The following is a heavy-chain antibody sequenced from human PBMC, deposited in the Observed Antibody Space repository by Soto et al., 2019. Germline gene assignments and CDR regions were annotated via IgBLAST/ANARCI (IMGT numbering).Heavy chain of an antibody. D-gene: IGHD3-3*01. J-gene: IGHJ6*02. CDR1: GGSISSGGYS. CDR2: IYHSGST. CDR3: ASRQYAFCIGPNRYGMDV. V-gene: IGHV4-30-2*01. Sequence: QLQLQESGSGLVKPSQTLSLTCAVSGGSISSGGYSWSWIRQPPGKGLEWIGYIYHSGSTYYNPSRKSRVTISVDRSKNQFSLKLSYLTAADTAVYYYASRQYAFCIGPNRYGMDVWGQGTTVTVSS.